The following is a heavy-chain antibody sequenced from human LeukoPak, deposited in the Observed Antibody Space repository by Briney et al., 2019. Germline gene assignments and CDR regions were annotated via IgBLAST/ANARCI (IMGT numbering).Heavy chain of an antibody. D-gene: IGHD5-12*01. CDR3: AKGSGYDSLDY. J-gene: IGHJ4*02. CDR1: VGSISSYY. Sequence: SETLSLTCSVSVGSISSYYWSWIPQPPGKGLEWIGSIYYSGITHYKPPLTSPITMSVATSTNQFSLKLSSVTAADTAVYYCAKGSGYDSLDYWGQGTLVTVSS. CDR2: IYYSGIT. V-gene: IGHV4-59*01.